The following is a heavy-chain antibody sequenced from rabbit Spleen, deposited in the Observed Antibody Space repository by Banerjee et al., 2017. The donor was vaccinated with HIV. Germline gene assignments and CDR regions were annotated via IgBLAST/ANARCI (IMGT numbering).Heavy chain of an antibody. Sequence: QEQLVESGGGLVKPGASLTLTCKASGFDFSSDYDMCWVRQAPGKGLEWIGYIDPVFGSTYYANWVNGRFTISSHNAQNTLYLQLNSLTAADTATYFCARDLADVIGWNFGLWGPGTLVTVS. J-gene: IGHJ4*01. CDR1: GFDFSSDYD. CDR2: IDPVFGST. CDR3: ARDLADVIGWNFGL. D-gene: IGHD1-1*01. V-gene: IGHV1S43*01.